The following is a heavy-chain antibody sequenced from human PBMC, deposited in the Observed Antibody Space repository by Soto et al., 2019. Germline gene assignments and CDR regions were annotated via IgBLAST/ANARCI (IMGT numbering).Heavy chain of an antibody. CDR3: AKETPGYSNLAYPPNWFDP. CDR2: ISGSGGST. CDR1: GFTFSSYA. D-gene: IGHD4-4*01. J-gene: IGHJ5*02. Sequence: GGSLRLSCAASGFTFSSYAMSWVRQAPGKGLEWVSAISGSGGSTYYADSVKGRFTISRDNSKNTLYLQMNSLRAEDTAVYYCAKETPGYSNLAYPPNWFDPWGQGTLVTVSS. V-gene: IGHV3-23*01.